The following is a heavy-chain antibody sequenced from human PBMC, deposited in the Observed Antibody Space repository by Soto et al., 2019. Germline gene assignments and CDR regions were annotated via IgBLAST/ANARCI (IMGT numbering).Heavy chain of an antibody. CDR2: IYHSGST. Sequence: QVQLQESGPGLVKPSGTLSLTCAVSSGSISSSNWWSWVRQPPGKGLEWIGEIYHSGSTNYNPSLRSRVTISVDTSKNQFSLKLSSVTAADTAVYYCARGSAAARPNWFDPWGQGTLVTVSS. CDR3: ARGSAAARPNWFDP. CDR1: SGSISSSNW. D-gene: IGHD6-6*01. V-gene: IGHV4-4*02. J-gene: IGHJ5*02.